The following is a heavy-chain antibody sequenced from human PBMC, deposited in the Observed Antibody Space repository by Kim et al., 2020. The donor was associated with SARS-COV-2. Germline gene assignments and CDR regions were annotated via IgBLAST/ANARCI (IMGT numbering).Heavy chain of an antibody. Sequence: ASVKVSCKASGYTFTSYAMNWVRQAPGQGLEWMGWINTNTGNPTYAQGFTGRFVFSLDTSVSTAYLQISSLKAEDTAVYHCASPPPDIVVVVAAWRYGMDVWGQGTTVTVSS. D-gene: IGHD2-15*01. V-gene: IGHV7-4-1*02. CDR3: ASPPPDIVVVVAAWRYGMDV. J-gene: IGHJ6*02. CDR1: GYTFTSYA. CDR2: INTNTGNP.